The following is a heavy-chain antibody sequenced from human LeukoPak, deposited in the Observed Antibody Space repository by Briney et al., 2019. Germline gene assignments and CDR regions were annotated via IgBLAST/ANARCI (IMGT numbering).Heavy chain of an antibody. V-gene: IGHV3-30-3*01. CDR2: ISYDGSNK. D-gene: IGHD7-27*01. CDR1: GFTFSSYA. Sequence: GRSLRLSCAASGFTFSSYAMHWVRQAPGKGLEWVAVISYDGSNKYYADSVKGRFTISRDNSKNTLYLQMNSLRAEDTAVYYCARDKTLGLSDYWGQGTLVTVSS. J-gene: IGHJ4*02. CDR3: ARDKTLGLSDY.